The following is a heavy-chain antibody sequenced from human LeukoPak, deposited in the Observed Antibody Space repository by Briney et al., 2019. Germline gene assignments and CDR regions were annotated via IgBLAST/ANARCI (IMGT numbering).Heavy chain of an antibody. Sequence: GGSLRLSYAASGFTFSSYAMHWVRQAPGKGLEWVAVISYDGSNKYYADSVKGRFTISRDNSKNTLYLQMNSLRAEDTAVYYCAREVNNWNYALLDYWGQGTLVTVSS. CDR2: ISYDGSNK. CDR1: GFTFSSYA. J-gene: IGHJ4*02. D-gene: IGHD1-7*01. CDR3: AREVNNWNYALLDY. V-gene: IGHV3-30-3*01.